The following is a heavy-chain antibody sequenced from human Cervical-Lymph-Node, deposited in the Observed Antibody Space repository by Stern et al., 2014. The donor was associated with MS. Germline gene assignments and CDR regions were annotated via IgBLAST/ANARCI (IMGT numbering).Heavy chain of an antibody. CDR3: ARDRPTPYSYGMDV. J-gene: IGHJ6*02. CDR2: INAGNGNT. Sequence: QVQLMQSGAEVKKPGASVKVSCKASGYTFTSYAMHWVRQAPGQRLEWMGWINAGNGNTKYSQKFQGRVTITRDTSASTAYMELSSLRSEDTAVYYCARDRPTPYSYGMDVWGQGTTVTVSS. D-gene: IGHD4-17*01. V-gene: IGHV1-3*01. CDR1: GYTFTSYA.